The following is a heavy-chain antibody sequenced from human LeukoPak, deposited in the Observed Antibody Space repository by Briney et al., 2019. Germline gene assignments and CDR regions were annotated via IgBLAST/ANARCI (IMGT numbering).Heavy chain of an antibody. V-gene: IGHV3-66*04. CDR2: IYSGGST. CDR3: ARPSLGSGSYYAFDY. CDR1: GFTVSSNY. D-gene: IGHD3-10*02. J-gene: IGHJ4*02. Sequence: GGSLRLSCAASGFTVSSNYMSWVRQAPGKGLEWVSVIYSGGSTYYADSVKGRFTISRDNSKNTLYLQMNSLRAEDTAVYYCARPSLGSGSYYAFDYWGQGTLVTVSS.